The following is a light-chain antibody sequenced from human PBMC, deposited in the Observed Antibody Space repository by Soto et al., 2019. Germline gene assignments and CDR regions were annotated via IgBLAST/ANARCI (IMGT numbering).Light chain of an antibody. CDR1: ENINTF. CDR3: QQRSKWPPIT. Sequence: EIVLTQSPDTLSLSPGEPATLSCRASENINTFLAWYQQRPGQPPRLLIFDTVKRATGIPSRFSGSGSGTDFTLTISGVEPEDSATYYCQQRSKWPPITFGQGTRLQIK. V-gene: IGKV3-11*01. CDR2: DTV. J-gene: IGKJ5*01.